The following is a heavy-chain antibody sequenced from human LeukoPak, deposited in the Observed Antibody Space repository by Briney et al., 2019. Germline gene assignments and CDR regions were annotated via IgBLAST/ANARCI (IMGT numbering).Heavy chain of an antibody. V-gene: IGHV3-48*04. CDR2: ISSSSSVI. Sequence: GSLRLSCAASGFTFSSYSINWVRQAPGKGLEWVSYISSSSSVIYYADSVKGRFTISRDNAKNSLYLQMNSLRAEDTAVYYCAAYYDFWSGYDPWGQGTLVTVSS. CDR1: GFTFSSYS. D-gene: IGHD3-3*01. J-gene: IGHJ5*02. CDR3: AAYYDFWSGYDP.